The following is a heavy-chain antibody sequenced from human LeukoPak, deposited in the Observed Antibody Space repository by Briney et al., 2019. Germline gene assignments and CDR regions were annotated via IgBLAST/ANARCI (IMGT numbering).Heavy chain of an antibody. CDR1: GFTFSSYA. CDR2: ISYDGSNK. V-gene: IGHV3-30-3*01. CDR3: ARDGNQLPRYYFDY. Sequence: GGSLRLSCAASGFTFSSYAMHWVRQAPGKGLEWVAVISYDGSNKYYADSVKGRFTISRDNSKNTLYLQMNSLRAEDTAVYYCARDGNQLPRYYFDYWGQGTLVTVSS. J-gene: IGHJ4*02. D-gene: IGHD2-2*01.